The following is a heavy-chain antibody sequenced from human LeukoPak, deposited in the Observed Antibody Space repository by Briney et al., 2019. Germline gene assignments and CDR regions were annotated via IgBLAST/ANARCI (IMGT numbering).Heavy chain of an antibody. J-gene: IGHJ6*03. D-gene: IGHD2-21*01. Sequence: ASVKVSCKASGYTFTGYYMHWVRQAPGQGLEWMGWINPNSGGTNYAQKFQGRVTMTRDTSISTAYMGLSRLRSDDTAVYYCARELWEDGYYYYMDVWGKGTTVTVSS. CDR1: GYTFTGYY. V-gene: IGHV1-2*02. CDR3: ARELWEDGYYYYMDV. CDR2: INPNSGGT.